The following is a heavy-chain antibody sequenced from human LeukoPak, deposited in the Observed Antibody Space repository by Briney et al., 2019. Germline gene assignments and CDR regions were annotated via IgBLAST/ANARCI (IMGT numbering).Heavy chain of an antibody. V-gene: IGHV4-59*12. J-gene: IGHJ4*02. D-gene: IGHD3-10*01. CDR3: AGGYGSGSQTSFDY. Sequence: SETLSLTCTVSGASITSYYWSWNRQPPGKGLEWIGYIYYSGSTNYNPSLKSRVTISLDTSKNQFSLKLNSVAAADTAVYYCAGGYGSGSQTSFDYWGQGTLVTVSS. CDR1: GASITSYY. CDR2: IYYSGST.